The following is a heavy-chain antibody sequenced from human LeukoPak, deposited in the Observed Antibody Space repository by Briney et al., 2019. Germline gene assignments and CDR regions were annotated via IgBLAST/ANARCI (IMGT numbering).Heavy chain of an antibody. CDR1: GFTFSSYA. D-gene: IGHD5-18*01. Sequence: GGSLRLSCAASGFTFSSYAMSWVRQAPGKGLEWVSAISGSGGSIYYADTVKGRFTISRDNSKNTLYLQMNSLRAEDTAVYYCAKLQDTAMVLFDYWGQGTLVTVSS. CDR2: ISGSGGSI. J-gene: IGHJ4*02. V-gene: IGHV3-23*01. CDR3: AKLQDTAMVLFDY.